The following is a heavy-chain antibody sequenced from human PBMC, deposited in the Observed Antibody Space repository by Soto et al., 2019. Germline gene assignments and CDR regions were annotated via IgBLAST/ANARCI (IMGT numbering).Heavy chain of an antibody. V-gene: IGHV1-3*01. D-gene: IGHD4-17*01. Sequence: QVQLVQSGAEVKKPGASVKVSCKASGYTFTSYAMHWVRQAPGQRLEWMGWINAGNGNTKYSQKFQGRVTITRDTSASTAYMELSSLRSEDTAVYYCARVATVTPRLEPPTPMDYWGQGTLVTVSS. J-gene: IGHJ4*02. CDR2: INAGNGNT. CDR1: GYTFTSYA. CDR3: ARVATVTPRLEPPTPMDY.